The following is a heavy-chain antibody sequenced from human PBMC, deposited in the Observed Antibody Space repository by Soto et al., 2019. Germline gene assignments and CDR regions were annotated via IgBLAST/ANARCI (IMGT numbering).Heavy chain of an antibody. D-gene: IGHD3-16*01. CDR3: ARWVPVGAREGGGMDV. J-gene: IGHJ6*02. CDR1: GYTFTSYG. CDR2: ISAYNGNT. Sequence: QVQLVQSGAEVKKPGASVKVSCKASGYTFTSYGISWVRQAPGQGLEWMGWISAYNGNTNYAQKLQGRVTMTTDTXTXIAYMELRSLRSDDTAVYYCARWVPVGAREGGGMDVWGHGTTVTVSS. V-gene: IGHV1-18*01.